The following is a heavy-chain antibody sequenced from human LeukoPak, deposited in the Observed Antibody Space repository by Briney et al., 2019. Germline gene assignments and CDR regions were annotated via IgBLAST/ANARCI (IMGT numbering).Heavy chain of an antibody. D-gene: IGHD3-10*01. CDR2: ISSSSSSSSSTT. J-gene: IGHJ4*02. Sequence: GGSLRLSCAASGFTFSSYSMNWVRQAPRKGLEWVSYISSSSSSSSSTTYYADSVKGRFTISRDNSKNTLYLQMNSLRAEDTAVYYCAKDSRLILWFGELLDRHDYFDYWGQGTLVTVSS. CDR3: AKDSRLILWFGELLDRHDYFDY. CDR1: GFTFSSYS. V-gene: IGHV3-48*01.